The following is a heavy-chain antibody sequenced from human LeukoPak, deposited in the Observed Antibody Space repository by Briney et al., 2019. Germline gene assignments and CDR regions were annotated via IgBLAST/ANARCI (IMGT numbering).Heavy chain of an antibody. J-gene: IGHJ4*02. V-gene: IGHV3-23*01. CDR3: AKGSYYDSSGSFYFDY. CDR2: ISGSGDNT. D-gene: IGHD3-22*01. CDR1: GFIFSNAW. Sequence: GGSLRLSCAASGFIFSNAWMNWVRQAPGKGLEWVSGISGSGDNTYYADSVKGRFTISRDNSKNTLYVQVNSLGTEDTAAYYCAKGSYYDSSGSFYFDYWGQGTLVTVSS.